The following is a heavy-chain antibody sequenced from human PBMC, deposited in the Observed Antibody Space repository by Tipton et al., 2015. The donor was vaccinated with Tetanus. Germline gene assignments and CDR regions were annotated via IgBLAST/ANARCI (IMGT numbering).Heavy chain of an antibody. CDR3: ARGGVYLGYCSSTSCYDYYYGMDV. J-gene: IGHJ6*02. CDR2: ISAYNGNT. Sequence: QVQLVQSGAEVKKPGASVKVSCKASGYTFTSYGISWVRQAPGQGLEWMGWISAYNGNTHYAQKLQGRVTMTTDTSTSTAYMELRSLRSDDTAVYYCARGGVYLGYCSSTSCYDYYYGMDVWGQGTTVTASS. CDR1: GYTFTSYG. D-gene: IGHD2-2*01. V-gene: IGHV1-18*04.